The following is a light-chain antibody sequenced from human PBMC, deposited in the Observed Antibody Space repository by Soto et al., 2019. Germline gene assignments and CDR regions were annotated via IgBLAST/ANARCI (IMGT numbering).Light chain of an antibody. Sequence: AIHLTLSPSSLSASVGDRMTITCRTSQGIRSALGWYHQKQGRVPNLLIYAASTLQSGVPSSMSGSRSCRDFTLTTSSRLHEEFATFYCCQDYGCCPAFGQGTKVDIK. CDR1: QGIRSA. CDR2: AAS. V-gene: IGKV1-6*01. J-gene: IGKJ1*01. CDR3: CQDYGCCPA.